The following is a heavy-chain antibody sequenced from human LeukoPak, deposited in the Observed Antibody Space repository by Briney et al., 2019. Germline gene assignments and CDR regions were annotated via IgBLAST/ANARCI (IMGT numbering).Heavy chain of an antibody. CDR3: ARGGGLDV. CDR1: GFTFRSYW. J-gene: IGHJ6*02. D-gene: IGHD3-16*01. Sequence: GGSLRLSCAVSGFTFRSYWMSWVRQAPGKGLEWVASINHNGNVNYYVDSVKGRFTISRDNAKNSLYLQMSNLRAEDMAVYFCARGGGLDVWGQGATVTVSS. V-gene: IGHV3-7*03. CDR2: INHNGNVN.